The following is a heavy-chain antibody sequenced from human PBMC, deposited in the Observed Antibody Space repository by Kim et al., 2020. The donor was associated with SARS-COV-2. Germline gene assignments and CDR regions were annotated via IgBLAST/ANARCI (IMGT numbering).Heavy chain of an antibody. CDR3: AKDSGRDYYFDH. D-gene: IGHD3-10*01. Sequence: TYSQALTGRFVFSLDTSVSTTYLQISGLKAEDTAVYFCAKDSGRDYYFDHWGQGTLVTVSS. J-gene: IGHJ4*02. V-gene: IGHV7-4-1*02.